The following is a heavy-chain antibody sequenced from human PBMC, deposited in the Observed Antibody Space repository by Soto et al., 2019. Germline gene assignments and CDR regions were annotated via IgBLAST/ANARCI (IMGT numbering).Heavy chain of an antibody. V-gene: IGHV3-23*01. J-gene: IGHJ5*02. Sequence: GGSLRLSCAASGFTFSSYAMSWVRQAPGKGLEWVSAISGSGGSTYYADSVKGRFTISRDNSKNTLYLQINSLRAEDTAVYYCAKDLSSSWPTGWFDPWGQGTLVTVSS. CDR1: GFTFSSYA. CDR3: AKDLSSSWPTGWFDP. D-gene: IGHD6-13*01. CDR2: ISGSGGST.